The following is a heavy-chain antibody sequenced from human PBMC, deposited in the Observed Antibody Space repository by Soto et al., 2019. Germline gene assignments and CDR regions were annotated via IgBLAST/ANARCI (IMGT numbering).Heavy chain of an antibody. CDR1: GFTFSSYA. J-gene: IGHJ4*02. Sequence: GGSLRLSCSASGFTFSSYAMHWVRQAPGKGLEYVSAISSNGGSTYYADSVKGRFTISRDNSKNTLYLQMSSLRAEDTAVYYCVKVVLSGKGPPTPYDYWGQGTLVTVSS. CDR3: VKVVLSGKGPPTPYDY. V-gene: IGHV3-64D*08. D-gene: IGHD3-10*01. CDR2: ISSNGGST.